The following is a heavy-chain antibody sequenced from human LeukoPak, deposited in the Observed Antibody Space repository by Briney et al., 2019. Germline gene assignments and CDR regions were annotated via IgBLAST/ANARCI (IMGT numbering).Heavy chain of an antibody. J-gene: IGHJ6*03. CDR1: GGSFSGYY. CDR3: ARGRGLELHRFYYYYYMDV. V-gene: IGHV4-34*01. D-gene: IGHD1-7*01. CDR2: INHSGST. Sequence: SETLSLTCAVYGGSFSGYYWSWIRQPPGKGLEWIGEINHSGSTNYNPSLKSRVTISVDTSKNQFSLKLSSVTAADTAVYYCARGRGLELHRFYYYYYMDVWGKGTTVTVSS.